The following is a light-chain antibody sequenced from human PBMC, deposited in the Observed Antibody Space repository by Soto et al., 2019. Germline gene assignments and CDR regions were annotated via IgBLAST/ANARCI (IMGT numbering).Light chain of an antibody. CDR1: QSLLHSNGYNY. CDR2: LTS. J-gene: IGKJ5*01. CDR3: QQYDNWPPIT. V-gene: IGKV2-28*01. Sequence: DIVMTQSPLSLPVTPGEPASISCRSSQSLLHSNGYNYLDWYLQKPGQSPQLLIYLTSNRASGVPDRFSGSGSGTEFTLTISSLQSEDFAVYSCQQYDNWPPITFGQGTRLEIK.